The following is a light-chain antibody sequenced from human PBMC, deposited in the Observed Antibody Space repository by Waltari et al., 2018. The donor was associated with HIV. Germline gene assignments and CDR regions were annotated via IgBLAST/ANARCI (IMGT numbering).Light chain of an antibody. CDR3: QQYDKWPPWT. Sequence: EILMTQSPATLSVSPGGGDTLSCRASESVHSNLAWYQQKPGQAPRLLIYGASTRATDIPARFSGSGSGTHFTLTISSLQPEDVALYYCQQYDKWPPWTFGQGTTVDLK. V-gene: IGKV3-15*01. CDR2: GAS. CDR1: ESVHSN. J-gene: IGKJ1*01.